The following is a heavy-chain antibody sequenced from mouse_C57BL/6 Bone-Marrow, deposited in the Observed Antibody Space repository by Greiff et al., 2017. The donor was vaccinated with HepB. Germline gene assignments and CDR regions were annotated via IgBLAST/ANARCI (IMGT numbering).Heavy chain of an antibody. J-gene: IGHJ2*01. D-gene: IGHD3-2*02. CDR2: IYPGGGYT. CDR3: ARSGNSSGYGYFDY. V-gene: IGHV1-63*01. CDR1: GYTFTNYW. Sequence: QVQLQQSGAELVRPGPSVKMSCKASGYTFTNYWIGWAKQRPGHGLELIGDIYPGGGYTNYNEKFKGKATLTADKSSSTAYMQFSSLTSEDSAIYYCARSGNSSGYGYFDYWGQGTTLTVSS.